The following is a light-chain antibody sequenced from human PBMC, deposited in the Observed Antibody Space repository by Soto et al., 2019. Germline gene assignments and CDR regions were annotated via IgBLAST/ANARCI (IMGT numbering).Light chain of an antibody. CDR1: NIGSKS. J-gene: IGLJ2*01. CDR2: YDS. V-gene: IGLV3-21*04. CDR3: QVWDSSSDHVV. Sequence: SYELTQPPSGSVAPGKTARITCWGNNIGSKSVHWYQQKPGQAPVLVIYYDSDRPSGIPERFSGSNSGNTATLTISRVEAGDEAEYYCQVWDSSSDHVVFGGGTKLTVL.